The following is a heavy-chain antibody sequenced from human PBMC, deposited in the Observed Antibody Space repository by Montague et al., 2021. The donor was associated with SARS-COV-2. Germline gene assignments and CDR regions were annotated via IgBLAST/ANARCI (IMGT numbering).Heavy chain of an antibody. Sequence: SETLSLTCTVSGGSISSYYWSWIRQPAGKGLEWIGRIYTSGSTNYNPSPKSRVTMSVDTSKNQFSLKLSFLTAADTAVYYCAREGPEGSYCQIDAFDIWGQGTMVTVSS. CDR3: AREGPEGSYCQIDAFDI. V-gene: IGHV4-4*07. J-gene: IGHJ3*02. CDR2: IYTSGST. CDR1: GGSISSYY. D-gene: IGHD5-18*01.